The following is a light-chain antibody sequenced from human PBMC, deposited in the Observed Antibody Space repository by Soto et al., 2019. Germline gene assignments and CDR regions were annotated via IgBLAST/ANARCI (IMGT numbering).Light chain of an antibody. J-gene: IGLJ1*01. CDR2: DVS. Sequence: QSVLTQPRSESVSPGQSVTISCSGTSNYVSWYQQPPGKAPKLMIYDVSKRPSGVPDRFSGSKSGNPASLTISGLQAEDEADYSCCSFAGSYTSYVFGSGTKFAAL. CDR3: CSFAGSYTSYV. CDR1: SNY. V-gene: IGLV2-11*01.